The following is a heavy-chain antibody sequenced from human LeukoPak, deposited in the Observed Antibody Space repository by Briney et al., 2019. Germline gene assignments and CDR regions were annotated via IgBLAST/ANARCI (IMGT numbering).Heavy chain of an antibody. V-gene: IGHV3-23*01. CDR1: GFTFSSYA. CDR3: AKDLYGYVSNWFVP. CDR2: ISGSGGST. D-gene: IGHD5-12*01. J-gene: IGHJ5*02. Sequence: GGSLRLSCAASGFTFSSYAMSWVRQAPGKGLEWVSAISGSGGSTYYSDSVKGRFTISRDNSKNTLYLQMNSLRAEDTAVYYCAKDLYGYVSNWFVPWGQGTLVTVSS.